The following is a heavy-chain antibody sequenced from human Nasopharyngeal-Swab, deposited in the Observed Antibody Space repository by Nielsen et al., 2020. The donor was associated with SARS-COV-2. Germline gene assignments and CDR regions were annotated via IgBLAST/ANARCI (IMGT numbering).Heavy chain of an antibody. V-gene: IGHV3-48*03. D-gene: IGHD3-10*01. CDR2: ISSSGSTI. Sequence: WIRQPPGKGLEWVSYISSSGSTIYYADSVKGRFTISRDNAKNSLYLQMNSLRAEDTAVYYCARDEGARVLWFGELSTYYYCGMDVWGQGTTVTVSS. J-gene: IGHJ6*02. CDR3: ARDEGARVLWFGELSTYYYCGMDV.